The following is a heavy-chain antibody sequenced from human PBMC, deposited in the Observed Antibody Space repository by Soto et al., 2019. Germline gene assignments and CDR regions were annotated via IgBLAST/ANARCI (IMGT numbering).Heavy chain of an antibody. CDR2: INGDGSDT. J-gene: IGHJ5*02. V-gene: IGHV3-74*03. D-gene: IGHD4-17*01. CDR1: GFTFDDYA. CDR3: ARDQTTGDWFDA. Sequence: GGSLRLSCAASGFTFDDYAMHWVRQDPGKGLVWVSRINGDGSDTKYADSVKGRFTISRDNAKNTVYLQMNSLRAEDTAVYYCARDQTTGDWFDAWGQGTLVTVSS.